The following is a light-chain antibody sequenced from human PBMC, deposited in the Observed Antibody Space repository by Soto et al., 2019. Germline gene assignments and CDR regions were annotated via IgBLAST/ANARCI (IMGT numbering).Light chain of an antibody. J-gene: IGKJ1*01. V-gene: IGKV3-11*01. Sequence: EIVLTQSPATLSLSPGERATLSCRASQSVSSYLAWYQQKPGQAPRLLIYDASNRATGIPARFSGSGSGTDFTLTISSLEPEDFAVYYCQQRSNWSWTFGQGNEV. CDR3: QQRSNWSWT. CDR2: DAS. CDR1: QSVSSY.